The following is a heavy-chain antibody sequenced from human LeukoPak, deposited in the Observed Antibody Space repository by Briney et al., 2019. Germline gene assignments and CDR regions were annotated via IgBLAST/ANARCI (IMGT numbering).Heavy chain of an antibody. CDR2: IIPIFGTA. CDR3: ARAAGGSYYFDY. D-gene: IGHD1-26*01. CDR1: GGTFSSYA. Sequence: SVKVSCKASGGTFSSYAISWVRQAPGQGLEWMGGIIPIFGTANYAQKFQDRVTITADESTSTAYMELSSLRSEDTAVYYCARAAGGSYYFDYWGRGTLVTVSS. J-gene: IGHJ4*02. V-gene: IGHV1-69*13.